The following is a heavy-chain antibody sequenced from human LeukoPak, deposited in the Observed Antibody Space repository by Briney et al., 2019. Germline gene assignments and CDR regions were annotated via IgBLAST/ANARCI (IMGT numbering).Heavy chain of an antibody. CDR1: GFTFSSYG. J-gene: IGHJ4*02. CDR2: ISGSGGST. V-gene: IGHV3-23*01. Sequence: GGSLRLSCAASGFTFSSYGMSWVRQAPGKGLEWVSAISGSGGSTYYADSVRGRFTISRDNSKNTLYLQMNSLRAEDTAVYYCAKNYDILTGYPDYWGQGTLVTVSS. D-gene: IGHD3-9*01. CDR3: AKNYDILTGYPDY.